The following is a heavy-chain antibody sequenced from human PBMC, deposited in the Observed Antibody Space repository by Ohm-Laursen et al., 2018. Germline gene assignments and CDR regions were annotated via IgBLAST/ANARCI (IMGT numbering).Heavy chain of an antibody. V-gene: IGHV1-2*02. CDR3: ARAQPDYGYYFDY. Sequence: SSVKVSCKASGYTFADYYIHWVRQAPGQGLEWMGWINPKSGDTNYVENFQGRVTMTRDTSTSTVYMELSSLRSDDTAVYYCARAQPDYGYYFDYWGQGTLVTVSS. D-gene: IGHD3-10*01. CDR2: INPKSGDT. CDR1: GYTFADYY. J-gene: IGHJ4*02.